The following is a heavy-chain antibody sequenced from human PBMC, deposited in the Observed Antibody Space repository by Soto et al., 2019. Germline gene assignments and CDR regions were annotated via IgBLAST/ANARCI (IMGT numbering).Heavy chain of an antibody. CDR2: INSDGSST. V-gene: IGHV3-74*01. J-gene: IGHJ6*02. CDR1: GFTFSSYW. CDR3: ARAKDYSLPKDL. Sequence: GGSLRLSCAASGFTFSSYWMHWVRQAPGKGLVWVSRINSDGSSTSYADSVKGRFTISRDNAKNTLYLQMNSLRAEDTAVYYCARAKDYSLPKDLWGQGTTVTVSS. D-gene: IGHD2-15*01.